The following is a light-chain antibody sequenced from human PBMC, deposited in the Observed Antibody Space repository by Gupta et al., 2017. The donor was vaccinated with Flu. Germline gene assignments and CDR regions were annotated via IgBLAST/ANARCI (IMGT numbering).Light chain of an antibody. Sequence: GIIICSVGSSNNGEGNDVHWYQHLPGTAPILLMYSNGKRPSGVPDRFSGSKSGTAASLAITGLRAEDEADYYWQANDYNLGGWVFGGGTKLTVL. CDR3: QANDYNLGGWV. J-gene: IGLJ3*02. CDR1: SSNNGEGND. V-gene: IGLV1-40*01. CDR2: SNG.